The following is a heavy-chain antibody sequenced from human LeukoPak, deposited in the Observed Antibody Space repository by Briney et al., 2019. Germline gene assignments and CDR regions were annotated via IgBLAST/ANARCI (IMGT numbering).Heavy chain of an antibody. Sequence: ASVKVSCKASGYTFTSYDINWVRQATGQGLKWMGWMNPNSGNTGYAQKFQGRVTMTRNTSISTAYMELSSLRSEDTAVYYCARAWIQLWTLYYYYYMDVWGKGTTVTVSS. D-gene: IGHD5-18*01. CDR2: MNPNSGNT. V-gene: IGHV1-8*01. CDR1: GYTFTSYD. J-gene: IGHJ6*03. CDR3: ARAWIQLWTLYYYYYMDV.